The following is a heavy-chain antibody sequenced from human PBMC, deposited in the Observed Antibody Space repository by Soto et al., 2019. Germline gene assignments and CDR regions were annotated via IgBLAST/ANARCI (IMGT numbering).Heavy chain of an antibody. Sequence: SETLSLTCTVSGGSISSYYWTWIRQPPGKGLEWIGYVYYTGSTSYNPSLKRRVTFSADSSRGQFSLRLNSVTAADTAVYYCARTVLGPDLLADSFVDYYYYMDVWGQGTTVTVSS. CDR3: ARTVLGPDLLADSFVDYYYYMDV. D-gene: IGHD3-9*01. J-gene: IGHJ6*03. V-gene: IGHV4-59*08. CDR2: VYYTGST. CDR1: GGSISSYY.